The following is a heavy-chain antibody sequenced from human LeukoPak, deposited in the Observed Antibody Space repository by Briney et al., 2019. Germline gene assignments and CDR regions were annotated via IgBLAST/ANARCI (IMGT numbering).Heavy chain of an antibody. D-gene: IGHD2-21*02. CDR1: GFTFSTYS. CDR2: ISSSYNYT. V-gene: IGHV3-21*01. CDR3: ARADGGDIDY. Sequence: GGSLRLSCAASGFTFSTYSMNLVRQAPGKGLEWVSSISSSYNYTYYAESLKGRLTISRDNAKNALYLQMSSLRAEDTAVYYCARADGGDIDYWGQGTLVTVSS. J-gene: IGHJ4*02.